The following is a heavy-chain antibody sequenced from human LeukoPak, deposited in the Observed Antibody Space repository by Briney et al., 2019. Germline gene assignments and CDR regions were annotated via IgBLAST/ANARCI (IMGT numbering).Heavy chain of an antibody. D-gene: IGHD5-24*01. J-gene: IGHJ4*02. CDR2: ILASGTYS. CDR1: GFTFSTYI. CDR3: VRGDGRDY. V-gene: IGHV3-21*01. Sequence: PGGSLRLSCAASGFTFSTYIMNCVPAAPGEGREWVSSILASGTYSHPADSVTGRFTISRDNAKNPLYLDMGNLRAEGTAVYYCVRGDGRDYWGQGTLVTVSS.